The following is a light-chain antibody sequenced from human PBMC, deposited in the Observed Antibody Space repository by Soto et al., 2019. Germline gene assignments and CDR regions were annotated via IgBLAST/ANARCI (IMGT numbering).Light chain of an antibody. V-gene: IGKV1-12*01. CDR1: QGSSSW. CDR3: QQANSFPLT. CDR2: AAS. Sequence: DIQMTQSPSSVSASVGERVTITCRASQGSSSWLAWYQKKPGKSTKLLIYAASSLQSGVPSRFSGSGSGTDFTLTISSLQPEDFATYYCQQANSFPLTFGGGTKVEIK. J-gene: IGKJ4*01.